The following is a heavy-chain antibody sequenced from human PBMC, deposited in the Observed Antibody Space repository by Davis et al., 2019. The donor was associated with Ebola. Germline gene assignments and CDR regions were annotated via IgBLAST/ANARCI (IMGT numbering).Heavy chain of an antibody. CDR2: INTYSGGT. CDR1: GHTFTGHY. CDR3: ATVGTSVTAFDH. D-gene: IGHD4-17*01. V-gene: IGHV1-2*02. Sequence: ASVKVSCKASGHTFTGHYMHWVPQAPGTGPERMRWINTYSGGTKYAQKFQGRVTMARDTSINRAYMERSRLRSDDTAVYYCATVGTSVTAFDHWGQGTLVTVSS. J-gene: IGHJ4*02.